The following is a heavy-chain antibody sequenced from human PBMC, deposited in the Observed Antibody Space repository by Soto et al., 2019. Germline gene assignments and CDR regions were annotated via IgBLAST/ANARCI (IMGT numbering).Heavy chain of an antibody. CDR3: ARVDYGDYGWYFDL. V-gene: IGHV3-53*01. D-gene: IGHD4-17*01. CDR1: GFTVTNKY. Sequence: EVQLMESGGGLIQPGGSLRLSCAASGFTVTNKYMTWVRQAPGKGLEWVSVIYSGGSTSYADSVKGRFTISRDNSKNILYLQMNSLRAEDTAVYYCARVDYGDYGWYFDLWGRGTLVTVSS. CDR2: IYSGGST. J-gene: IGHJ2*01.